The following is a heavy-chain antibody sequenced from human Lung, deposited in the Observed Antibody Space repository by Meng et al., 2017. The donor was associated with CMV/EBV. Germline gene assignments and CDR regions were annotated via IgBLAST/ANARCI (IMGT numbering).Heavy chain of an antibody. CDR2: ISGVDGST. CDR1: GFSFSSYA. J-gene: IGHJ6*01. CDR3: AKDYYDFWSGYFPRTNAMDD. V-gene: IGHV3-23*01. Sequence: TLSCAASGFSFSSYAMTWVRQAPGTGLEWVSSISGVDGSTYYTDSGKGRFTISRDNSKNTLYLQINSQRAEDTAVYYCAKDYYDFWSGYFPRTNAMDDWXQGTTVTVSS. D-gene: IGHD3-3*01.